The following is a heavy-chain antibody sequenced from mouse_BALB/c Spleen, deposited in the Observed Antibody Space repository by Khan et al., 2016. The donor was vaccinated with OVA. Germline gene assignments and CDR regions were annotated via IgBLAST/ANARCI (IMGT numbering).Heavy chain of an antibody. V-gene: IGHV1-9*01. CDR3: AKEVTTVEAPLDY. CDR1: GYTFSSSW. Sequence: VQLQESGAELMKPGASVKISCKATGYTFSSSWIEWVRQRPGHGLEWIGEILPGRGTTNYNEKFKGKATFTADTTSNTAYMQLSSLTSEDSAVYYCAKEVTTVEAPLDYWGQGTTLTVSS. J-gene: IGHJ2*01. D-gene: IGHD2-1*01. CDR2: ILPGRGTT.